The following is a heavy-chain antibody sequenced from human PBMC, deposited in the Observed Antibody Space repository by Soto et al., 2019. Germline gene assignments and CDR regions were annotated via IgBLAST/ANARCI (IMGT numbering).Heavy chain of an antibody. J-gene: IGHJ4*02. V-gene: IGHV3-30-3*01. Sequence: PGGSLRLSCAAAGFSFSHYAMHWVRQPPGKGLEWVALISYDGDNRYFSDSVRGRFTISRDNSKNTLLLQMNSLGAEDTAVYYCAKDSNKYSSSLRGRYFDYWGQGIGVTVSS. CDR3: AKDSNKYSSSLRGRYFDY. CDR1: GFSFSHYA. CDR2: ISYDGDNR. D-gene: IGHD4-4*01.